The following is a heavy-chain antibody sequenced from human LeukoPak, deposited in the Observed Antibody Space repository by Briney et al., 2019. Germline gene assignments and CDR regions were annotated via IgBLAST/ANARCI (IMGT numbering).Heavy chain of an antibody. CDR3: ARDRLNYYGSGGAFDI. V-gene: IGHV4-30-4*01. J-gene: IGHJ3*02. CDR1: SGSISSGDYY. Sequence: SQTLSLTCTVSSGSISSGDYYWSWIRQPPGKGLEWIGYIYYSGSTYYNPSLKSRVTISVDTSKNQFSLKLSSVTAADTAVYYCARDRLNYYGSGGAFDIWGQGTMVTVSS. CDR2: IYYSGST. D-gene: IGHD3-10*01.